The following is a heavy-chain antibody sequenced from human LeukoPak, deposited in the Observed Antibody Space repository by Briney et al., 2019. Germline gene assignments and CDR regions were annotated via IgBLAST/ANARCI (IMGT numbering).Heavy chain of an antibody. CDR1: GFTLSSYE. D-gene: IGHD4-23*01. Sequence: TGGSLRLSCAASGFTLSSYEMNWVRQAPGKGLEWVSYSSGSGSTMYYADSVKGRLTISRDNAKNSLYLQMNSLRAEDTAVYYCARELAGSRWDYFDFWGQGTLVTVSS. J-gene: IGHJ4*02. CDR2: SSGSGSTM. CDR3: ARELAGSRWDYFDF. V-gene: IGHV3-48*03.